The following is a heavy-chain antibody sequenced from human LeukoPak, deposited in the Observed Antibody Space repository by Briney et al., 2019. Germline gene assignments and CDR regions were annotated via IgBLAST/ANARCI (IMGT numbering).Heavy chain of an antibody. CDR2: IYYSGST. CDR1: GGSISSSY. Sequence: SETLSLTCIVSGGSISSSYWSWIRQAPGKGLEWIGYIYYSGSTNYNPSLKSRVTISVDTSKNQFSLQLRSVTAADPAVYYCARRFLHHYGSGSYYMGAFDYWGQGTLVPVSS. J-gene: IGHJ4*02. CDR3: ARRFLHHYGSGSYYMGAFDY. D-gene: IGHD3-10*01. V-gene: IGHV4-59*01.